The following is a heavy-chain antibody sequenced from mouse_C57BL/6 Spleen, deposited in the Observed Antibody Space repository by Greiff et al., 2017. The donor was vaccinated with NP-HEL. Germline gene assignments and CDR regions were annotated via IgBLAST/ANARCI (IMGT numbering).Heavy chain of an antibody. CDR1: GFSLTSYG. V-gene: IGHV2-6*03. D-gene: IGHD2-4*01. CDR3: ARGYYDYENLYAMDY. J-gene: IGHJ4*01. Sequence: VMLVESGPGLVAPSQSLSITCTVSGFSLTSYGVHWVRQPPGKGLEWLVVIWSDGSTTYNSALKSRLSISKDNSKSQVFLKMNSRQTDDTAMYYCARGYYDYENLYAMDYWGQGTSVTVSS. CDR2: IWSDGST.